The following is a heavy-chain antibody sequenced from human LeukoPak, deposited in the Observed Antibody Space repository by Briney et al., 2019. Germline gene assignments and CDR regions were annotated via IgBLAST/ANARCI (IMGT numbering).Heavy chain of an antibody. V-gene: IGHV4-59*01. Sequence: SETLSLTCTVPGDFITAYYWSWIRQPPGKGLEWIGYVYYSGSTEYNPSLRSRVTISLEMSKRQFSLNLTSVTAADTAVYYCASNTGTVFDYWGQGALVTVSS. CDR3: ASNTGTVFDY. CDR2: VYYSGST. D-gene: IGHD7-27*01. J-gene: IGHJ4*02. CDR1: GDFITAYY.